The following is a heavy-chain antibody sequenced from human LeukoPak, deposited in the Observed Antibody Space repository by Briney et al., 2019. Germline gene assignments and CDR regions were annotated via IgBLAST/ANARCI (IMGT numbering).Heavy chain of an antibody. D-gene: IGHD2/OR15-2a*01. J-gene: IGHJ4*02. CDR1: GGSISSYY. CDR2: IYYSGST. Sequence: SETLSLTCTVSGGSISSYYWSWIRQPPGKGLEWIGYIYYSGSTNYNPSLKSRVTISVDTSKNQFSLKLSSVTAADTAVYYCARDRESFDYWGQGTLVTVSS. CDR3: ARDRESFDY. V-gene: IGHV4-59*01.